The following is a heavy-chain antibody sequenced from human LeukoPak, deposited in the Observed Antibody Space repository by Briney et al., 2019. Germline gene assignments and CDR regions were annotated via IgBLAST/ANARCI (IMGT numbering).Heavy chain of an antibody. J-gene: IGHJ5*02. V-gene: IGHV4-39*07. Sequence: PSETLSLTCTVSGGSISSSSYYWGWIRQPPGKGLEWIGSIYYSGSTYYNPSLKSRVTISVDTSKNQFSLKLSSVTAADTAVYYCARRKYEARYSSTVRGFDPWGQGTLVTVSS. CDR2: IYYSGST. CDR3: ARRKYEARYSSTVRGFDP. CDR1: GGSISSSSYY. D-gene: IGHD6-13*01.